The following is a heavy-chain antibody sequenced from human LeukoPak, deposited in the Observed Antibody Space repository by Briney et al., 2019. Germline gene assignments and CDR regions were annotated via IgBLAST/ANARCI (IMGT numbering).Heavy chain of an antibody. V-gene: IGHV3-74*01. CDR3: ARDLLYFDLWSGYYEGDYYYGMDV. J-gene: IGHJ6*02. D-gene: IGHD3-3*01. Sequence: GGSLRLSCAASGFTFSSYWMHWVRQAPGKGLVWVSRINSDGSSTSYADSVKGRFTISRDNAKNTLYLQMNSLRAEDTAVYYCARDLLYFDLWSGYYEGDYYYGMDVWGQGTTVTVSS. CDR1: GFTFSSYW. CDR2: INSDGSST.